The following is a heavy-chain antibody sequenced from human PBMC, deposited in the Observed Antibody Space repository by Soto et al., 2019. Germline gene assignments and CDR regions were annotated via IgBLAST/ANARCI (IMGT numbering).Heavy chain of an antibody. CDR2: IIPIVGTA. CDR3: ARGAERVSAATWFDP. CDR1: GGTFSSYA. J-gene: IGHJ5*02. D-gene: IGHD6-13*01. V-gene: IGHV1-69*01. Sequence: QVQLVQSGAEVKKPGSSVKVSCKASGGTFSSYAISWVRQAPGQGLEWMGWIIPIVGTANYAQKFQGRVTITADESTSTAYMELSSLRSEDTAVYYCARGAERVSAATWFDPWGQGTLVTVSS.